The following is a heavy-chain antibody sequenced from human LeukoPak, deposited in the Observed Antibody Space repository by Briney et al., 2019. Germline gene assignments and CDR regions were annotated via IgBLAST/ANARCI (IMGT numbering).Heavy chain of an antibody. Sequence: GESLKISCKGSGYSFTNYWIGWVRQMPGKGLEWMGIIYPGDSDTRYSPSFRGQVTISADKSISTAYLQWSSLKASDTAMYYCARLKVTIAYYFDYWGQGTLVTVSS. V-gene: IGHV5-51*01. D-gene: IGHD4-17*01. CDR2: IYPGDSDT. CDR1: GYSFTNYW. CDR3: ARLKVTIAYYFDY. J-gene: IGHJ4*02.